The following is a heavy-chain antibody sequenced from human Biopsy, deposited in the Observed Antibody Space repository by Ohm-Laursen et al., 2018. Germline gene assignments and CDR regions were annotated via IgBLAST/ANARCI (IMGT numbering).Heavy chain of an antibody. CDR1: GYAFIGYF. V-gene: IGHV1-2*02. CDR2: INPTSGDT. J-gene: IGHJ5*02. Sequence: GASVKVSCKTSGYAFIGYFLHWVRQAPGQGLEWLGWINPTSGDTNYAQSFHGRVTMTRDTSISTAYMELSRLTSDDTAVYYCARERDPWGQGTLVTVSS. CDR3: ARERDP.